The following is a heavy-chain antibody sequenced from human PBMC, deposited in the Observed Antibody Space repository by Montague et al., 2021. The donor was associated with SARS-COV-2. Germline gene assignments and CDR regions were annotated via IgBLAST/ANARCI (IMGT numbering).Heavy chain of an antibody. J-gene: IGHJ4*02. Sequence: TLSLTCTVSGGSISSGSYYWNWIRQPAGKGLEWIGRIYTSGSTNYNPSLKSRVTISVDTSKNQSSLKLSSVTAADTAVYYCARESLHLTGYCNDYFDYWGQGTLVTISS. CDR2: IYTSGST. CDR1: GGSISSGSYY. CDR3: ARESLHLTGYCNDYFDY. D-gene: IGHD3-9*01. V-gene: IGHV4-61*02.